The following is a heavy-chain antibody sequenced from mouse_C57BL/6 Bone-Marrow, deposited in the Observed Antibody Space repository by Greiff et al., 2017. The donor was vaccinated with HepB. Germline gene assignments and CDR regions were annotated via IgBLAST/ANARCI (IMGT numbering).Heavy chain of an antibody. V-gene: IGHV1-50*01. CDR1: GYTFTSYW. J-gene: IGHJ2*01. Sequence: QVQLKQSGAELVKPGASVKLSCKASGYTFTSYWMQWVKQRPGQGLEWIGEIDPSDSYTNYNQKFKGKATLTVDTSSSTAYMQLSSLTSEDSAVYYCARFLNWVLDYWGQGTTLTVSS. CDR2: IDPSDSYT. CDR3: ARFLNWVLDY. D-gene: IGHD4-1*01.